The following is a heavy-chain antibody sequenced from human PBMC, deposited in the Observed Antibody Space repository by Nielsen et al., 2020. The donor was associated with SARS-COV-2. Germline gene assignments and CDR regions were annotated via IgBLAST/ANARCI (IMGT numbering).Heavy chain of an antibody. Sequence: ESLKISCAASGFTFSSYWMSWVRKPPGRGLEWIGYIFSFGSPSYNPSLASRVTISIDTSNKQFSLKLNSVTAADTAFYYCARQGRGYSTFYFDSWGQGTLVTVSS. CDR1: GFTFSSYW. V-gene: IGHV4-59*08. CDR2: IFSFGSP. CDR3: ARQGRGYSTFYFDS. J-gene: IGHJ4*02. D-gene: IGHD5-18*01.